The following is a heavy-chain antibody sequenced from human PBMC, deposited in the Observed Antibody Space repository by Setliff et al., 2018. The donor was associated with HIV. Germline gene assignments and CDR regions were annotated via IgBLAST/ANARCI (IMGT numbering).Heavy chain of an antibody. D-gene: IGHD2-2*01. Sequence: ASVKVSCKVSGYTLTELSMHWVRQAPGKGLEWMGGFDPEDGETIYAQKFQGRVTMTEDTSTDTAYMELSSLSSEDTAVYYCATDRILGYCSSTSCSNAFDIWGQGTMVTVSS. CDR3: ATDRILGYCSSTSCSNAFDI. CDR1: GYTLTELS. J-gene: IGHJ3*02. CDR2: FDPEDGET. V-gene: IGHV1-24*01.